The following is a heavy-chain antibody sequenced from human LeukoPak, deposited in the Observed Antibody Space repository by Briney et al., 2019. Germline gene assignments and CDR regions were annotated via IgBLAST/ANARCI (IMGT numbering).Heavy chain of an antibody. V-gene: IGHV3-21*01. CDR3: ASTAGGQPVY. CDR2: IGSSSNYM. D-gene: IGHD1-14*01. CDR1: GFTFSGYA. Sequence: PGGSLRLSCAASGFTFSGYAMSWVRQAPGKGLEWVSSIGSSSNYMYYADSAKGRFTISRDNAKNSLYLQMNSLRVEDTAVYYCASTAGGQPVYWGQGTLVTVSS. J-gene: IGHJ4*02.